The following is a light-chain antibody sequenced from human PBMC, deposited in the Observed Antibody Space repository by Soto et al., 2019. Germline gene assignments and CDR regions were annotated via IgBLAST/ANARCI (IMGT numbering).Light chain of an antibody. Sequence: QSALTQPPSASGSPGQSVTISCTGISSDVGGYNSVSWYQQHPGKAPKLMIYEVNKRPSGVPDRFSGSKSGNTASLTVSGLQAEDEADYYCSSYAGNDNLVFGGGTKLTVL. CDR1: SSDVGGYNS. V-gene: IGLV2-8*01. CDR3: SSYAGNDNLV. J-gene: IGLJ2*01. CDR2: EVN.